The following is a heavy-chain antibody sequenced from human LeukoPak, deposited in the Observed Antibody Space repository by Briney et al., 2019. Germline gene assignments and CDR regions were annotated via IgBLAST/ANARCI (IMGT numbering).Heavy chain of an antibody. J-gene: IGHJ4*02. CDR2: ISASAGST. CDR3: AKARVARAYYNSRGYYNFDY. V-gene: IGHV3-23*01. D-gene: IGHD3-22*01. Sequence: GGSLRLSCAASGLTFSSFAMTWVRQAPGKGLEWVSSISASAGSTYYADSVKGRFTISRDNSKNTLFLQTNSLRAEDTAIYYCAKARVARAYYNSRGYYNFDYWGQGTLVTVSS. CDR1: GLTFSSFA.